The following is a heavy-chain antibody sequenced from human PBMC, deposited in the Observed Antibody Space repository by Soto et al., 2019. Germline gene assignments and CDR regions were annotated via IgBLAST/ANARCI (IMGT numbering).Heavy chain of an antibody. Sequence: ASVKVSCKASGYTFTAYWIHWARPAPGQGLEWLGWMNPTTGNTNYTQTFHGRVTFTRDSSISTAYMEVPRLRSDDTAMYYCALDSNSRFAFDVWGQGTMVTVSS. CDR2: MNPTTGNT. V-gene: IGHV1-2*02. D-gene: IGHD4-4*01. CDR3: ALDSNSRFAFDV. CDR1: GYTFTAYW. J-gene: IGHJ3*01.